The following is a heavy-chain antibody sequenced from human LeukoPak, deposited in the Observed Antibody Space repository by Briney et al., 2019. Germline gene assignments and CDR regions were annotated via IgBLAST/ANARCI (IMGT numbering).Heavy chain of an antibody. CDR3: ATDVDTAMVDGY. Sequence: SETLSLTCTVSGGSISSSSYYWGWIRQPPGKGLEWIGSIYYSGSTHYNPSLKSRVTISVDTSKNQFSLKLSSVAAADTAVYYCATDVDTAMVDGYWGQGTLVTVSS. CDR2: IYYSGST. J-gene: IGHJ4*02. CDR1: GGSISSSSYY. V-gene: IGHV4-39*01. D-gene: IGHD5-18*01.